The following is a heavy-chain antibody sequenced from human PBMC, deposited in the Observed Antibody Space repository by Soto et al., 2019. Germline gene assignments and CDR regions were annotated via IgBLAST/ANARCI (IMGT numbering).Heavy chain of an antibody. Sequence: PSETLSLTCTVSGGSISSYYWSWIRQPPGKGLEWIGYIYYSGSTNYNPSLKSRVTISVDTSKTQFSLRLSSVTAAETAVYYCAIDGGVPAAVNYYYYGMDVWGQGTTVTVSS. V-gene: IGHV4-59*01. CDR1: GGSISSYY. CDR3: AIDGGVPAAVNYYYYGMDV. CDR2: IYYSGST. D-gene: IGHD6-13*01. J-gene: IGHJ6*02.